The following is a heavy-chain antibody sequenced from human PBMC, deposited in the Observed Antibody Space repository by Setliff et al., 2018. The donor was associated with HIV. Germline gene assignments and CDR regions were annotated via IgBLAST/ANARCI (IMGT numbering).Heavy chain of an antibody. V-gene: IGHV4-34*01. Sequence: PSETLSLTCAVYGESFSGYYWSWIRQPPGKGLEWIGEINHSGSTNYNPSLKSRVTISVDTSKNQFSLKLSSVTAADTAVYYCNIYYYYYMDVWGKGTTVTVSS. CDR1: GESFSGYY. CDR2: INHSGST. CDR3: NIYYYYYMDV. J-gene: IGHJ6*03.